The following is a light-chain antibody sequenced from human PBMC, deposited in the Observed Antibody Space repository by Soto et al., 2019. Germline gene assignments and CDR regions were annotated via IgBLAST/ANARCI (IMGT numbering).Light chain of an antibody. V-gene: IGLV2-8*01. CDR2: EVT. Sequence: QSAQPQPPSGSGSPGQSVTISCTGTSSDVGGYNFVSWYQQHPGKAPRLLIYEVTKRPSGVPDRFSGSKSGNTASLTVSGLQAEDEADYYCSSYGGSNNLYVFRPGTKVAVL. J-gene: IGLJ1*01. CDR3: SSYGGSNNLYV. CDR1: SSDVGGYNF.